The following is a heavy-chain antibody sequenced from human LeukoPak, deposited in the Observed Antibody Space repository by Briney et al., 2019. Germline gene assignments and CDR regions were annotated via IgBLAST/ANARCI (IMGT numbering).Heavy chain of an antibody. Sequence: SETLSLTCTVSGGSISNYYWSWIRQPAGKGLEWIGRFNTIGSTNYNPSLKSRVTISVDKSKSQFSLKVNSVTAADTAVYYCARDSLDILTGYFDYWGQGTLVTVSS. CDR3: ARDSLDILTGYFDY. J-gene: IGHJ4*02. V-gene: IGHV4-4*07. CDR2: FNTIGST. CDR1: GGSISNYY. D-gene: IGHD3-9*01.